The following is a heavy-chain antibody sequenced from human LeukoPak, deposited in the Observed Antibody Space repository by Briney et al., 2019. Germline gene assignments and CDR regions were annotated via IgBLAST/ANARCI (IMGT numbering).Heavy chain of an antibody. V-gene: IGHV3-23*01. CDR3: AKGSDSSGYDSYYYYYMDV. CDR2: IDYSGGDT. J-gene: IGHJ6*03. Sequence: GGSLRLSCTASGFTLSSYEMSWIRQAPGKVLEWVSSIDYSGGDTHYADSVKGRFTISRDNSKNTLYLQLSSLRGDDTAVYYCAKGSDSSGYDSYYYYYMDVWGKGTTVTISS. CDR1: GFTLSSYE. D-gene: IGHD3-22*01.